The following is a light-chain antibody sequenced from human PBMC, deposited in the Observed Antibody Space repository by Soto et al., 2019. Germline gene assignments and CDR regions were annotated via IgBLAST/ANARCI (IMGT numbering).Light chain of an antibody. CDR3: MQPLQSWK. CDR2: LGS. V-gene: IGKV2-28*01. Sequence: DIVVTQSPLSLPFTPGEPASISCRSRPSLLHSNGYNYLDWYLQKPGQSPQLLIYLGSNRASGVPDRFSGSGSGTDFTLKISRVEAEDVGVYYCMQPLQSWKFGQGTKVDIK. J-gene: IGKJ1*01. CDR1: PSLLHSNGYNY.